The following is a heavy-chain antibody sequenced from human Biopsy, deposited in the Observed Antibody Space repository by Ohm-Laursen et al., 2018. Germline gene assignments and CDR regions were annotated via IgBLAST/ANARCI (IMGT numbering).Heavy chain of an antibody. CDR3: AKARTLDTAIDFDY. CDR1: GDSISNSY. Sequence: GTLSLTCIVSGDSISNSYWTWIRQPAGKGLEWIGRFYSSGSSSYNPSLKSRVTMSIDASMNQFSLKLTSVTAADTAVYYCAKARTLDTAIDFDYWGQGILVTVSS. V-gene: IGHV4-4*07. CDR2: FYSSGSS. J-gene: IGHJ4*02. D-gene: IGHD5-18*01.